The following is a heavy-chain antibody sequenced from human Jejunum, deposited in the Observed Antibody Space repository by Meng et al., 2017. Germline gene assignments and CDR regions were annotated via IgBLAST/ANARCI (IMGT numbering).Heavy chain of an antibody. J-gene: IGHJ4*02. V-gene: IGHV3-48*03. CDR2: ISGSGSST. CDR1: GFTFSSHE. Sequence: GASLKISCAASGFTFSSHEMNWVRQAPGKRLEWVSYISGSGSSTYYANSVKGRCTISGENPPNSLYLQMNSLRAEDSAVYYCARDCDGSNYGPDYWGQGTLVTVSS. D-gene: IGHD5-18*01. CDR3: ARDCDGSNYGPDY.